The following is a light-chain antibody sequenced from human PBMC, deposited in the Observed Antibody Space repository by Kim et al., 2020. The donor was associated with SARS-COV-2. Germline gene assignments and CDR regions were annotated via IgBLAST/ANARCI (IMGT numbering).Light chain of an antibody. J-gene: IGKJ1*01. V-gene: IGKV1-5*03. CDR2: KSS. Sequence: AAVGDRVTITCRASQNIDNFLAWYQQKPGKAPKLLIYKSSSLKIGVSSRFSGSGSGTEFTLTASRLQPDDFATYYCQQYRSYPWTFGQGTKVDIK. CDR3: QQYRSYPWT. CDR1: QNIDNF.